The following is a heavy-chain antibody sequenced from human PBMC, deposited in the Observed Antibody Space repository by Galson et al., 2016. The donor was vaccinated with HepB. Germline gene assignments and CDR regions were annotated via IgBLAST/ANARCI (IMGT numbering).Heavy chain of an antibody. CDR3: ASQVTGSHYYYGMDV. CDR2: ITPIFGTP. D-gene: IGHD1-26*01. J-gene: IGHJ6*02. CDR1: GGTFSSYA. Sequence: SCKASGGTFSSYAFSWVRQAPGQGLEWMGGITPIFGTPNYVQKFQGRVTITADKSTSTAYMELNSLRSEDTAVYYCASQVTGSHYYYGMDVWGQGTTVTVSS. V-gene: IGHV1-69*06.